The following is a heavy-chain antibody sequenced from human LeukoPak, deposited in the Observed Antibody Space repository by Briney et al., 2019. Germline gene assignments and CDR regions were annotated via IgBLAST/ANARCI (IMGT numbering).Heavy chain of an antibody. D-gene: IGHD3-16*01. Sequence: GGSLSLSCAASGFTFSSYSMNWVRQAPGKGLEWVSYISSSSRSIYYADSVKGRFTISRDNANNSLSLQMNSLRDEDTAVYYCVLGGPFDNWGQRTLVTVSS. V-gene: IGHV3-48*02. CDR2: ISSSSRSI. CDR1: GFTFSSYS. CDR3: VLGGPFDN. J-gene: IGHJ4*02.